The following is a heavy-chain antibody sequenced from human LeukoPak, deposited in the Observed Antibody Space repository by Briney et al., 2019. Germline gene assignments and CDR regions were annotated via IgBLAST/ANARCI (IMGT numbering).Heavy chain of an antibody. CDR1: GYSISSGYY. V-gene: IGHV4-38-2*02. CDR2: IHHSGST. J-gene: IGHJ1*01. D-gene: IGHD6-13*01. Sequence: SETLSLTCIVSGYSISSGYYWGWIRQPPGKGLEWIGNIHHSGSTYYNPSLKSRVTISVGTSKNQLSLKLISVTAADTAVYYCARVAAGIGFFQHWGQGTLVTVSS. CDR3: ARVAAGIGFFQH.